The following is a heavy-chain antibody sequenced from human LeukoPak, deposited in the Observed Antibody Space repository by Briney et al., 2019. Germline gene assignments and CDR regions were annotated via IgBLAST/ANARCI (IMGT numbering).Heavy chain of an antibody. CDR1: EFTFVRYA. D-gene: IGHD6-13*01. J-gene: IGHJ6*03. CDR2: ISSSSAKI. V-gene: IGHV3-48*04. Sequence: GGSLRLSCAASEFTFVRYAMNWVRQAPGKGLEWDSYISSSSAKIDYAESVKGRFTISRDNSKNSPYLQMDSLRAEDTAVYYCARDPSYASSWYHYMDVWGKGTTVTVSS. CDR3: ARDPSYASSWYHYMDV.